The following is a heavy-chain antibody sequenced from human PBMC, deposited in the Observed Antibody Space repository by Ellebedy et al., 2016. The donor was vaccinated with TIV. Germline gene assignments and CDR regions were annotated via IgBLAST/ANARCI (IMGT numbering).Heavy chain of an antibody. D-gene: IGHD3-22*01. Sequence: SVKVSCKASGDIFRSYAINWVRQAPGQGLEWMGGIIAVFGTTNYAQKFQGRVTITADEPPSTVFMEVSSLRSEDPAVYYCARVSGYYHGYLQHWGQGTLVIVSS. CDR1: GDIFRSYA. CDR2: IIAVFGTT. V-gene: IGHV1-69*13. J-gene: IGHJ1*01. CDR3: ARVSGYYHGYLQH.